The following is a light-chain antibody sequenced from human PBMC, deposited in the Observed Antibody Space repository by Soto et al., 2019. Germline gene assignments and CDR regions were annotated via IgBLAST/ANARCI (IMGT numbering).Light chain of an antibody. CDR1: QGINNW. CDR3: QQTNTFLPLT. Sequence: DIQMTQSPSSVSASVGDRVTITCRASQGINNWLAWYQQQPGKAPKLLMSGASTLKSGVPARFSGGGSGTRFTLIIRSLQPEDFTTYYCQQTNTFLPLTFGGGTQVDLK. V-gene: IGKV1-12*01. J-gene: IGKJ4*01. CDR2: GAS.